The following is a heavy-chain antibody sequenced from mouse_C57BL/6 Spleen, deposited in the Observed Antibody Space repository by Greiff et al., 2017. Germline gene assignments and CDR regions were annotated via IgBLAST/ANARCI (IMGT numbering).Heavy chain of an antibody. J-gene: IGHJ4*01. Sequence: QVQLQQSGAELVMPGASVKLSCKASGYTFTSYWMHWVKQRPGQGLEWIGEIDPSDSYTNYNQKFKGKSTLTVDKSSSTAYMQLSSLTSEDSAVYYCATGYYYGSSYAMDYWGQGTSVTVSS. D-gene: IGHD1-1*01. V-gene: IGHV1-69*01. CDR1: GYTFTSYW. CDR3: ATGYYYGSSYAMDY. CDR2: IDPSDSYT.